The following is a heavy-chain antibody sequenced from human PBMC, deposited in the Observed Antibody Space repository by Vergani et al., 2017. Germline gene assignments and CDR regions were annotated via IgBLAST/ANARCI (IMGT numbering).Heavy chain of an antibody. CDR2: IYHSGST. V-gene: IGHV4-30-2*01. J-gene: IGHJ4*02. Sequence: QLQLQESGSGLVKPSQTLSLTCAVSGGSISSGGYSWSWIRQPPGKGLEWIGYIYHSGSTNYNPSLKSRVTISVDTSKNQFSLKLSSVTAADTAVYYCARVSDDYIWGSYRTYFDYWGQGTLVTVSS. D-gene: IGHD3-16*02. CDR3: ARVSDDYIWGSYRTYFDY. CDR1: GGSISSGGYS.